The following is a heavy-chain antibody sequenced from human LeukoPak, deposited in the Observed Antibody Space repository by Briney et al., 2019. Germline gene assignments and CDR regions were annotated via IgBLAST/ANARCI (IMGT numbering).Heavy chain of an antibody. CDR2: INPNSGGT. J-gene: IGHJ5*02. CDR3: ARGITIFGVVIIGWFDH. CDR1: VYTFTFYY. D-gene: IGHD3-3*01. Sequence: ASVTVSFTASVYTFTFYYMHWVRQAPGQGREGMGWINPNSGGTNYAHKFQGRVTMTRDTSISTAYMELSRLRSDDTAVYYCARGITIFGVVIIGWFDHWGQGTLVTVSS. V-gene: IGHV1-2*07.